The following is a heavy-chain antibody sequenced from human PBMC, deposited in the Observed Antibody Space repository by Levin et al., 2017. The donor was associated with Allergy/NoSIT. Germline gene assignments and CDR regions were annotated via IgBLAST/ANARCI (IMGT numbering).Heavy chain of an antibody. D-gene: IGHD6-19*01. V-gene: IGHV6-1*01. CDR1: GDSVSSNSAA. CDR2: TYFRSKWYS. J-gene: IGHJ4*02. CDR3: ARGPQWLNS. Sequence: PSETLSLTCAISGDSVSSNSAAWNWIRQSPSRGLEWLGRTYFRSKWYSAYAISVKSRITIKADTSKNQFSLQLNSVTPEDTAVYFCARGPQWLNSWGQGTLVTVSS.